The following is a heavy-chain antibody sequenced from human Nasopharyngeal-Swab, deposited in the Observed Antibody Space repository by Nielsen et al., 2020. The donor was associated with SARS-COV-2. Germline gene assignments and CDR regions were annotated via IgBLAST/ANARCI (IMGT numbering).Heavy chain of an antibody. J-gene: IGHJ6*03. V-gene: IGHV5-51*01. CDR1: GYSFTTFW. CDR3: ARLRGSAFYYYYFDV. D-gene: IGHD2-15*01. Sequence: GESLKISCKGSGYSFTTFWITWVRQMPGKGLEWMGIIYPDDSDTRYNPSFQGQVTFSVDKSTSTAYLQWSSLKASDTAMYYCARLRGSAFYYYYFDVWGKGTTVTVAS. CDR2: IYPDDSDT.